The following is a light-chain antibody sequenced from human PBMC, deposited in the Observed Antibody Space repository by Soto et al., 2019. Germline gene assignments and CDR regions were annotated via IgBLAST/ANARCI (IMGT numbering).Light chain of an antibody. Sequence: IVMTQSPASLSVSPGERATLSCKASQSVSSNVAWYQQKPGQAPRLLIYGASSRAADIPARFSGSGSETQFTLTISSLQSEDFAVYYCQQYDYWYTFGQGTKLE. CDR1: QSVSSN. CDR2: GAS. V-gene: IGKV3-15*01. J-gene: IGKJ2*01. CDR3: QQYDYWYT.